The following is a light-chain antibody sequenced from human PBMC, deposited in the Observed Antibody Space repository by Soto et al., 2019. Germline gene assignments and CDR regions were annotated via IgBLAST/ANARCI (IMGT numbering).Light chain of an antibody. CDR3: TSFSSSTSLDV. V-gene: IGLV2-14*01. Sequence: QSALTQPVSVSGSLGQSITISCTGTTRYIACYNYISWYQQLPGKATKLMIYQVSIRPSGISNRFSGSKSGNTASLTISGLQAEDEADYYCTSFSSSTSLDVFGTGTKVTVL. J-gene: IGLJ1*01. CDR1: TRYIACYNY. CDR2: QVS.